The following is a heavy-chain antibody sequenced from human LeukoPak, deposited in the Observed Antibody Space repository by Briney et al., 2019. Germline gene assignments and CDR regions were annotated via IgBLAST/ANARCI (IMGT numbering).Heavy chain of an antibody. CDR1: GSTFSSYA. J-gene: IGHJ4*02. Sequence: ASVKVSCKASGSTFSSYAISWVRQAPGQGLGWMGGIIPIFGTANYAQKFQGRVTITADKSTSTAYMELSSLRSEDTAVYYCAKDFDWPTYYFDYWGQGTLVTVSS. D-gene: IGHD3-9*01. CDR2: IIPIFGTA. CDR3: AKDFDWPTYYFDY. V-gene: IGHV1-69*06.